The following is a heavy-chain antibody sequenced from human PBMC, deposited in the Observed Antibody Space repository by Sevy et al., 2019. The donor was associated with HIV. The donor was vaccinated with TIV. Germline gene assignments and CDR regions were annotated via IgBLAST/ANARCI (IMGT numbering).Heavy chain of an antibody. J-gene: IGHJ4*02. V-gene: IGHV4-59*01. D-gene: IGHD3-22*01. Sequence: SETLSLTCTVSGGSISSYYWSWIRQPPGKGLEWIGYIYYSGSTNYNPSLKSRVTISVVTSKNQFSLKLSSVTAADTAVYYCARVGGYYDSSGDTYDYWGQGTLVTVSS. CDR2: IYYSGST. CDR3: ARVGGYYDSSGDTYDY. CDR1: GGSISSYY.